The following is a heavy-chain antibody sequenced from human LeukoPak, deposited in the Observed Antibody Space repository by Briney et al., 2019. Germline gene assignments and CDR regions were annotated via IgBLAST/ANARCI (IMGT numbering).Heavy chain of an antibody. Sequence: ASVKVSCKASGYTFTSYGINWVRKAPGQGLEWMGKITTYNGNTNYAQKLQGRVTTTTDTSTSTTYMELRNLRSDDTAVYYCARGLGYCNGGSCQRRYFDYWGQGTLVTVSS. J-gene: IGHJ4*02. CDR1: GYTFTSYG. V-gene: IGHV1-18*01. D-gene: IGHD2-15*01. CDR3: ARGLGYCNGGSCQRRYFDY. CDR2: ITTYNGNT.